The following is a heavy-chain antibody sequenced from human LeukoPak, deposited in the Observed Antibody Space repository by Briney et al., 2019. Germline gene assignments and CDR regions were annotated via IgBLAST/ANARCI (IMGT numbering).Heavy chain of an antibody. Sequence: SETLSLTCTVSGGSISSYYWSWTRQPPGKGLEGIGDIYYSGSTNYNPSLTSRGTISVDTSKNQFSLKLSSVTAADTAVYYCARDRAYYDILTGYLSPYYYGMDVWGKGTTVTVSS. CDR2: IYYSGST. D-gene: IGHD3-9*01. CDR1: GGSISSYY. V-gene: IGHV4-59*01. J-gene: IGHJ6*04. CDR3: ARDRAYYDILTGYLSPYYYGMDV.